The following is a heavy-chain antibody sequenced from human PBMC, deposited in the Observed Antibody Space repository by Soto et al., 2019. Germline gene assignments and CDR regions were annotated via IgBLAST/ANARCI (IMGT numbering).Heavy chain of an antibody. V-gene: IGHV1-18*01. J-gene: IGHJ4*02. CDR2: ITAGNGIT. Sequence: QVQLVQSGAKMKKPGASVRVSCKASGYTFPNYNISWLRQAPGQGLEWMGWITAGNGITNYAQKLQGRFTMTTDTATTTAYMALRRLRSDDTAVYYCASLTLAVTAAGWRWTFDNWCQGTLITVSS. CDR3: ASLTLAVTAAGWRWTFDN. CDR1: GYTFPNYN. D-gene: IGHD2-21*02.